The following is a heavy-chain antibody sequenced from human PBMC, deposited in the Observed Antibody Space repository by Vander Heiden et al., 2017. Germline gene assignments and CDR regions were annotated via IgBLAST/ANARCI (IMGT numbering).Heavy chain of an antibody. D-gene: IGHD6-19*01. CDR2: ISYDGSYT. J-gene: IGHJ4*02. CDR1: GFNCNAYA. CDR3: AREPPLVGVAGVFGY. Sequence: QVHLVVSGGGVVQPGRSLRPPRAASGFNCNAYAMPWVRQAPGKGLEWVALISYDGSYTSYAESVKGRFTVSRDNSRNTVYLEMSSLRSEDSGVYYCAREPPLVGVAGVFGYWGQGTLVTVSS. V-gene: IGHV3-30-3*01.